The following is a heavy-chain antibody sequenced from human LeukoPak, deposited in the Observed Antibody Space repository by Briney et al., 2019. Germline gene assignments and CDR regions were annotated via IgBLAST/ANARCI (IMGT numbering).Heavy chain of an antibody. CDR1: GFTFSSYE. CDR2: ISSSSSYI. CDR3: AGYCSSTSCPGDFDY. D-gene: IGHD2-2*01. V-gene: IGHV3-21*01. J-gene: IGHJ4*02. Sequence: PGGSLRLSCVASGFTFSSYEMNWVRQAPGKGLEWVSSISSSSSYIYYADSVKGRFTISRDNAKNSLYLQMNSLRAEDTAVYYCAGYCSSTSCPGDFDYWGQGTLVTVSS.